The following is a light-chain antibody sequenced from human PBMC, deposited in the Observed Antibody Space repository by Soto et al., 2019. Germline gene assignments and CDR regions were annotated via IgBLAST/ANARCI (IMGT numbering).Light chain of an antibody. CDR2: SNN. V-gene: IGLV1-44*01. CDR3: ASWDDSVDASA. J-gene: IGLJ1*01. CDR1: NSNIGSHI. Sequence: QSALTQPPSASGTPGQRVTISCSGSNSNIGSHIVNWYQQLPGTAPKLLIYSNNQRPSGVPDRFSGSKSGTSASLAISGLQSEDEADYYCASWDDSVDASAFGTGPKVTVL.